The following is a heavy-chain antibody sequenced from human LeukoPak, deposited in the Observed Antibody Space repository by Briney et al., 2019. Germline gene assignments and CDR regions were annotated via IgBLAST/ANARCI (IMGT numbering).Heavy chain of an antibody. Sequence: PGGSLRLSCAASGFTFSSYAMSWVRQAPGKGLEWVSTIRGSGGTTYYADSVRGRFTISRDNSKNTLYLQMNSLRAEDTAVYYCAKVGQQWLVGEYNWFDPWGQGTLVTVSS. CDR3: AKVGQQWLVGEYNWFDP. CDR2: IRGSGGTT. J-gene: IGHJ5*02. V-gene: IGHV3-23*01. CDR1: GFTFSSYA. D-gene: IGHD6-19*01.